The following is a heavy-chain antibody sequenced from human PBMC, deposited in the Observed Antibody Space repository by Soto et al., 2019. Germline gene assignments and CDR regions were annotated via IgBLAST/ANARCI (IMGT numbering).Heavy chain of an antibody. J-gene: IGHJ4*02. CDR1: GFTFSSYA. CDR3: AKDCDYYDSSGYCAFDY. Sequence: PGGSLRLSCAASGFTFSSYAMSWVRQAPGKGLEWVSAISGSGGSTYYADSVKGRFTISRDNSKNTLYLQMNSLRAEDTAVYYCAKDCDYYDSSGYCAFDYWGQGTLVTVSS. CDR2: ISGSGGST. D-gene: IGHD3-22*01. V-gene: IGHV3-23*01.